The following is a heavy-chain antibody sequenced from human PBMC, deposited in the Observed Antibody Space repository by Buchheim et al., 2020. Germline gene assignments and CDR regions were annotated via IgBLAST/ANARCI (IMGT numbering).Heavy chain of an antibody. CDR1: GGSFHGYY. J-gene: IGHJ4*02. Sequence: QVQLQQWGAGLWKPSETLSLTCAVSGGSFHGYYSSWIRQSPGQGLEWLGDIDHSGITRYNPSLTSRVTMSVDTSKIQFSLQLHSVTAADTAVYYCAFGTGVNEAEWGYWGQGTL. D-gene: IGHD3/OR15-3a*01. CDR2: IDHSGIT. V-gene: IGHV4-34*02. CDR3: AFGTGVNEAEWGY.